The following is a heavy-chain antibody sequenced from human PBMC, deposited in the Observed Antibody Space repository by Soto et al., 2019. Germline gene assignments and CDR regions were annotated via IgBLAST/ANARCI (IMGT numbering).Heavy chain of an antibody. CDR1: GGSISSYY. D-gene: IGHD4-17*01. CDR3: ARDRNDYQRGFDP. V-gene: IGHV4-59*01. J-gene: IGHJ5*02. CDR2: IYYSGST. Sequence: SETLSLTCTVPGGSISSYYWSWIRQPPGKGLEWIGYIYYSGSTNYNPSLKSRVTISVDTSKNQFSLKLSSVAAADTAVYYCARDRNDYQRGFDPWGQGTRVTVS.